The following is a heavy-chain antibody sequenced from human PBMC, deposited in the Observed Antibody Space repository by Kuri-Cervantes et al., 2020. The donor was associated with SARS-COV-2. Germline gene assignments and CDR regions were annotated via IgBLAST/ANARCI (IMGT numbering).Heavy chain of an antibody. CDR1: GYTFTSYG. Sequence: ASVKVSCKASGYTFTSYGISWVRQAPGQGLEWMGWISAYNGNTNYAQKLQGRVTMTTDTSTSTAYMELRSLRSDDTAVYYCARGFLEWLAPDYGMDVWGQGTTVTVSS. CDR2: ISAYNGNT. D-gene: IGHD3-3*01. J-gene: IGHJ6*02. CDR3: ARGFLEWLAPDYGMDV. V-gene: IGHV1-18*01.